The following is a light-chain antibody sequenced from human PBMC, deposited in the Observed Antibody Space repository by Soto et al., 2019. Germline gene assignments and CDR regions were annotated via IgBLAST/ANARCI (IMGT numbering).Light chain of an antibody. V-gene: IGKV1-5*03. CDR3: QHYNSYSEA. Sequence: IQMTQSPSTLSGSVGDKVTITCRASQTISSGLAWYQQKPGKAPNLLIYKASTLKSGVPSRFSGSGSGTEFTLTISSLQPDDFATYYCQHYNSYSEAFGQGTKVELK. CDR1: QTISSG. CDR2: KAS. J-gene: IGKJ1*01.